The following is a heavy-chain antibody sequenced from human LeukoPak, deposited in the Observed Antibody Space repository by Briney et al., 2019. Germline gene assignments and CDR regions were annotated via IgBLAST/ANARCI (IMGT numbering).Heavy chain of an antibody. D-gene: IGHD4-17*01. CDR2: IYHSGST. CDR1: GYSISSGYY. V-gene: IGHV4-38-2*02. J-gene: IGHJ5*02. Sequence: PSETLSLTCTVSGYSISSGYYWGWIRQPPGKGLEWIGSIYHSGSTYYNPSLKSRVTISVDTSKNQFSLKLSSVTAADTAVYYCARVSTIQTVRPWGQGTLVTVSS. CDR3: ARVSTIQTVRP.